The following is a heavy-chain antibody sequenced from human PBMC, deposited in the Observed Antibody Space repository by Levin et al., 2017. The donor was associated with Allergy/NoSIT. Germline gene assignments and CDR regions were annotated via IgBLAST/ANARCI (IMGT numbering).Heavy chain of an antibody. CDR1: GFTFSNYA. J-gene: IGHJ4*02. V-gene: IGHV3-23*01. Sequence: GESLKISCAASGFTFSNYAMSWVRQAPGKGLEWVSGISGSGLRTYHADSVKGRFTISRDNSKNTLYLQMNSLRDDDTAVYFCAKDPAGYSSGWSPPNSPPLYYFHYWGQGTLVTVSS. D-gene: IGHD6-19*01. CDR3: AKDPAGYSSGWSPPNSPPLYYFHY. CDR2: ISGSGLRT.